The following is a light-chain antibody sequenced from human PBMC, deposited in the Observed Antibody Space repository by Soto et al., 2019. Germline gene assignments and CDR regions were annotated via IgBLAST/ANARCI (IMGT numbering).Light chain of an antibody. CDR1: QGITND. Sequence: AFQLTHSQSSLFASLGDRVTITCRASQGITNDLGWYQQKTGKAPKLLIYGASSLQSGVPSRFSGSGSGTDFTLTISSLQYEDFAVYFCQQYNNWPPHTFGQGTKVDIK. CDR2: GAS. CDR3: QQYNNWPPHT. J-gene: IGKJ1*01. V-gene: IGKV1-6*01.